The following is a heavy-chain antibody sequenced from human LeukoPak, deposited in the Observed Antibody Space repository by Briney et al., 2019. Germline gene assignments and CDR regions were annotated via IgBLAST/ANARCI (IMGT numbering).Heavy chain of an antibody. V-gene: IGHV4-61*02. J-gene: IGHJ4*02. CDR2: IYTSGST. CDR3: ASEKLWFGEPV. D-gene: IGHD3-10*01. CDR1: GGSISSGSYY. Sequence: SETLSLTCTVSGGSISSGSYYWSWIRQPAGKGLEWIGRIYTSGSTNYNPSLKSRVTISVDTSKNQFSLKLSSVTAADTAVNYCASEKLWFGEPVWGQGTLVTVSS.